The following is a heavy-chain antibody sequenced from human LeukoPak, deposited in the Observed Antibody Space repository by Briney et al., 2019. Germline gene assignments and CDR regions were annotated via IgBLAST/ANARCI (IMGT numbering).Heavy chain of an antibody. J-gene: IGHJ3*02. CDR3: ARDQSLGYCSGGSCDAFDI. D-gene: IGHD2-15*01. V-gene: IGHV1-18*01. CDR1: GYTFTSYG. Sequence: ASVKVSCKASGYTFTSYGISWVRQAPGQGLEWTGWISAYNGNTNYAQKLQGRVTMTTDTSTSTAYMELRSLRSDDTAVYYCARDQSLGYCSGGSCDAFDIWGQGTMVTVSS. CDR2: ISAYNGNT.